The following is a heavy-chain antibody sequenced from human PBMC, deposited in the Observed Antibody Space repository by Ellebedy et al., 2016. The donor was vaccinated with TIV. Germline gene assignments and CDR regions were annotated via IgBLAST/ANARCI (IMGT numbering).Heavy chain of an antibody. Sequence: GESLKISCAASGFSFSNSWMDWVRQAPGRGLEWVANIKYDGSERYYVASVKGRFTISRDNGKNSLYPQMNSLRAEDTAVYYCARDHVGTGRPAGFDYWGLGTLVTVSS. V-gene: IGHV3-7*01. D-gene: IGHD6-6*01. CDR3: ARDHVGTGRPAGFDY. J-gene: IGHJ4*02. CDR1: GFSFSNSW. CDR2: IKYDGSER.